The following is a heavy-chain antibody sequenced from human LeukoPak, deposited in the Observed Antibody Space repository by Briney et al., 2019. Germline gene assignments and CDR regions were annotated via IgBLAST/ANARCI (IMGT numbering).Heavy chain of an antibody. Sequence: GGSVRLSCEASGYTFSSYYMIWVRQAPGKGLEWVAYINQNRSKKYYVDSLKGRFTITSNNAKNTLYLQMNSLRAEDTAVYYCARGRIRVTMVRGVFFDYWGEGPLVTVS. CDR3: ARGRIRVTMVRGVFFDY. J-gene: IGHJ4*02. D-gene: IGHD3-10*01. CDR1: GYTFSSYY. V-gene: IGHV3-7*03. CDR2: INQNRSKK.